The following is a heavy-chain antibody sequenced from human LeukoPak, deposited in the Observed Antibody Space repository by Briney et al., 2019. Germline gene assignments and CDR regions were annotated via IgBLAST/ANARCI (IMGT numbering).Heavy chain of an antibody. CDR1: GFTFRSYG. Sequence: GGSLRLSCAASGFTFRSYGMHWVRQVAGKGLEWVAVIWFDGSNKYYVESVKGRFVISRDNSKNTLYLQMNSLRVEDTALYFCAREGTATTDNYNGMDVWGQGTTVTVSS. V-gene: IGHV3-33*01. CDR3: AREGTATTDNYNGMDV. D-gene: IGHD4-17*01. J-gene: IGHJ6*02. CDR2: IWFDGSNK.